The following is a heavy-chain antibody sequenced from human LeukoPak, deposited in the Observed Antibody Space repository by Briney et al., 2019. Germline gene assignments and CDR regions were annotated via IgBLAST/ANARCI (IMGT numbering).Heavy chain of an antibody. CDR2: IYHSGST. CDR1: GGSISSGGYS. V-gene: IGHV4-30-2*01. J-gene: IGHJ4*02. Sequence: PSETLSLTCAVSGGSISSGGYSWSWIRQPPGKGLEWIGYIYHSGSTYYNPSLKSRVTISVDRSKNQFSLKLSSVTAADTAVYYCARVGGAYDSSGYRFLHFDYWGQGTLVTVSS. CDR3: ARVGGAYDSSGYRFLHFDY. D-gene: IGHD3-22*01.